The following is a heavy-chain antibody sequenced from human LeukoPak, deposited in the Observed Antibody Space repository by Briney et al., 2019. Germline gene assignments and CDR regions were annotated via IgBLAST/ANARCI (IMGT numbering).Heavy chain of an antibody. CDR3: AKDLLGIAVAGTMPRDDY. V-gene: IGHV3-23*01. J-gene: IGHJ4*02. Sequence: GGSLRLSCAASGFTFSNYAMTWVRQAPGRGLEWVSIIGISDNTYYADSVKGRFTISRDSSKNTLYLQMNSLRAEDTAVYYCAKDLLGIAVAGTMPRDDYWGQGTLVTVSS. CDR1: GFTFSNYA. CDR2: IIGISDNT. D-gene: IGHD6-19*01.